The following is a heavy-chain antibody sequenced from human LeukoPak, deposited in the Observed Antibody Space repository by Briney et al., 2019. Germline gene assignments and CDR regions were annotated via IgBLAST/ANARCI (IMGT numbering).Heavy chain of an antibody. CDR3: ARSASGTYYYYGMDV. V-gene: IGHV4-31*03. J-gene: IGHJ6*02. CDR1: GGSISSGGYY. Sequence: PSETLSLTCTVSGGSISSGGYYWSWIRQHPGKGLEWIGYIYYSGSTYYNPSLESRVTISVDTSKNQFSLKLSSVTAADTAVYYCARSASGTYYYYGMDVWGQGTTVTVSS. D-gene: IGHD1-7*01. CDR2: IYYSGST.